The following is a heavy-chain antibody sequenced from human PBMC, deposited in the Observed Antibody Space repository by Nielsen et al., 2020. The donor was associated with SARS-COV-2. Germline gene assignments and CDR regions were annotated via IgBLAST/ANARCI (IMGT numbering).Heavy chain of an antibody. V-gene: IGHV1-46*01. CDR1: GYTFTSYY. CDR2: INPSGGST. Sequence: ASVKVSCKASGYTFTSYYMHWVRQAPGQGLEWMGIINPSGGSTSYAQKFQGRVTMTRDTSISTAYMELSRLRSDDTAVYYCARGGSTVRADGMDVWGQGTTVTVSS. D-gene: IGHD4-11*01. J-gene: IGHJ6*02. CDR3: ARGGSTVRADGMDV.